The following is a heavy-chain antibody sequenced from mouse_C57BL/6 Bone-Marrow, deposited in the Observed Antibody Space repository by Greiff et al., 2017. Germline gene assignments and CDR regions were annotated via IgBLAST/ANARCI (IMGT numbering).Heavy chain of an antibody. CDR2: ISNLAYSI. J-gene: IGHJ4*01. CDR1: GFTFSDYG. CDR3: ARLAYYGSSYAMDY. V-gene: IGHV5-15*01. D-gene: IGHD1-1*01. Sequence: EVHLVESGGGLVQPGGSLKLSCAASGFTFSDYGMAWVRQAPRKGLEWVAFISNLAYSIYYADTVTGRFPISSENDKNTLYLEMSSLRSEDTAMYYCARLAYYGSSYAMDYWGQGTSVTVSS.